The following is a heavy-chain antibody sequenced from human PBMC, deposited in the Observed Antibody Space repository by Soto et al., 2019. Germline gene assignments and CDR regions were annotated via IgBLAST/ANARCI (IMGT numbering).Heavy chain of an antibody. J-gene: IGHJ6*02. CDR2: IYSGGRT. Sequence: PGGFLRLSCAAYWFSVSSHYMNWVRQAPGKGLEWVSIIYSGGRTYYADYVRGRFTISRDNSKNTLYLQMNSLRAEDTAVYYCAKVTKRAAAGRYEYYKYGMDVWGQGTTVTVSS. V-gene: IGHV3-53*01. D-gene: IGHD6-13*01. CDR1: WFSVSSHY. CDR3: AKVTKRAAAGRYEYYKYGMDV.